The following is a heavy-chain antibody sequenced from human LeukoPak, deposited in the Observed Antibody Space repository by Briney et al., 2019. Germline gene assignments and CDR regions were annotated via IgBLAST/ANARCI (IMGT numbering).Heavy chain of an antibody. Sequence: SETLSLTCAVYGGSFSGYYWSWIRQPPGKGLEWIGEINHSGSTNYNPSLKSRVTISVDTSKNQFSLKLSSVTAADTAVYYCASFSSIDWENRSDYWGQGTLVTVSS. J-gene: IGHJ4*02. V-gene: IGHV4-34*01. D-gene: IGHD3-9*01. CDR3: ASFSSIDWENRSDY. CDR1: GGSFSGYY. CDR2: INHSGST.